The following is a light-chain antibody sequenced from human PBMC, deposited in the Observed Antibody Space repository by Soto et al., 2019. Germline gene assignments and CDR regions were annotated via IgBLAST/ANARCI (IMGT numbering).Light chain of an antibody. CDR1: QSVSSN. CDR2: GAS. V-gene: IGKV3-15*01. Sequence: EIVMTQSPATLSVSPGERATLSCRASQSVSSNLAWYQQKPGQAPRLLIHGASTKATAIPARFSGSGSGTEFTLTISSLPSEDFAVYYWQHYNNWPRTFGQGTKVEIK. J-gene: IGKJ1*01. CDR3: QHYNNWPRT.